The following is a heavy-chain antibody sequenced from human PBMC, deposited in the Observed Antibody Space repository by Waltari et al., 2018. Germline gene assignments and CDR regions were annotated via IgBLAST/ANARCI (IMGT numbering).Heavy chain of an antibody. CDR3: ARQAAAGPRFFDY. CDR2: IIPILGIA. V-gene: IGHV1-69*02. CDR1: GGTFSSYT. D-gene: IGHD6-13*01. Sequence: QVQLVQSGAEVKKPGSSVTVSCKASGGTFSSYTISWVRPAPGQGLEWMGRIIPILGIANYAQKFQGRVTITADKSTSTAYMELSSLRSEDTAVYYCARQAAAGPRFFDYWGQGTLVTVSS. J-gene: IGHJ4*02.